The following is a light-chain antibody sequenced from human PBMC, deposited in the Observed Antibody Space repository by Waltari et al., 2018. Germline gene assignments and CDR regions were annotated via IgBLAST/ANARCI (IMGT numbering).Light chain of an antibody. CDR2: DAS. V-gene: IGKV1-13*02. CDR3: QQSYSTPLYS. J-gene: IGKJ2*01. Sequence: AVQLTQSPSSLSASVGDRVTITCRASQAISSALAWYQQKPGKAPNLLIYDASNLESGVPSRFSGSGSGTHFTLTISSLQPADFATYYCQQSYSTPLYSFGQGTKLEIK. CDR1: QAISSA.